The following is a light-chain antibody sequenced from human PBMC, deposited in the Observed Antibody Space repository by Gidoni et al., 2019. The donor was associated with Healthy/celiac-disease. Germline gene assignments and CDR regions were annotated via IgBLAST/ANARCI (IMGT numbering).Light chain of an antibody. V-gene: IGKV3-20*01. CDR2: GAS. CDR1: QSVSSSY. CDR3: QQYGSSPPIT. J-gene: IGKJ5*01. Sequence: EIVLTQSPGTLSLSPGERATLSCRASQSVSSSYLAWYQQKPGQAPRLLIYGASSRATGIPDRFRGSGSGTDFTLTISRLEPEDCAVYYCQQYGSSPPITFGQGTRLEIK.